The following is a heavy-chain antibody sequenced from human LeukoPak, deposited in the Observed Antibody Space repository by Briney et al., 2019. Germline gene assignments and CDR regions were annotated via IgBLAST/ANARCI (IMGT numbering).Heavy chain of an antibody. CDR2: IYYSGST. CDR1: GGSISSSSYY. V-gene: IGHV4-39*01. J-gene: IGHJ4*02. D-gene: IGHD3-3*01. Sequence: SGTLSLTCTVSGGSISSSSYYWGWIRQPPGKGLEWIGRIYYSGSTYYNPSLKSRVTISVDTSKNQFSLKLSSVTAADTAVYYCARHSPPNWSGYYTPFDYWGQGTLVTVSS. CDR3: ARHSPPNWSGYYTPFDY.